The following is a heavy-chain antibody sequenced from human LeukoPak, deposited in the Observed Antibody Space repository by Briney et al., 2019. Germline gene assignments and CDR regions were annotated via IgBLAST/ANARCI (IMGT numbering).Heavy chain of an antibody. J-gene: IGHJ5*02. CDR3: AREAYYYGSGSHRWFDP. Sequence: ASVKVSCKASGGTFSSYAISWVRQAPGQGLEWMGGIIPIFGTANFAQKFQGRVTITADESTSTAYMELSSLRSEDTAVYYCAREAYYYGSGSHRWFDPWGQGTLVTVSS. CDR1: GGTFSSYA. V-gene: IGHV1-69*13. CDR2: IIPIFGTA. D-gene: IGHD3-10*01.